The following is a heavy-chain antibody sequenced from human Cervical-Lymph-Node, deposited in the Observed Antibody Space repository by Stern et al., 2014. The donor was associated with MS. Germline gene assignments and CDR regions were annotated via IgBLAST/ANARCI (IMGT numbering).Heavy chain of an antibody. J-gene: IGHJ4*02. D-gene: IGHD3-9*01. CDR2: IIPILGRV. V-gene: IGHV1-69*08. CDR1: GGTFSIYT. CDR3: ATDSDYMTGYQGYFDY. Sequence: QVQLVQSGAEVKKPGSSVKVSCKASGGTFSIYTFSWVRQAPGQGLEWMGRIIPILGRVNYAQKFQGRITITADKPTNTAYMEMNTLRSEDTAVYYCATDSDYMTGYQGYFDYWGQGTRVTVSS.